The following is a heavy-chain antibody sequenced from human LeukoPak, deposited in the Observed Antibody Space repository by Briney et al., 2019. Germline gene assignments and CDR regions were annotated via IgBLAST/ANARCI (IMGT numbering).Heavy chain of an antibody. V-gene: IGHV3-53*04. CDR2: IYSGGST. J-gene: IGHJ4*02. CDR1: GFTFSSYA. D-gene: IGHD6-13*01. Sequence: GGSLRLSCAASGFTFSSYAMSWVRQAPGKGLEWVSVIYSGGSTYYAGSVKGRFTISRHNSKNTLYLRMNSLRAEDTAVYYCARDSLAAAGTSVWGLGTLVTVSS. CDR3: ARDSLAAAGTSV.